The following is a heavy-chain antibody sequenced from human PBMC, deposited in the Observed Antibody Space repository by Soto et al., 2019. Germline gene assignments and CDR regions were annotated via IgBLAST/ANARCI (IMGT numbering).Heavy chain of an antibody. J-gene: IGHJ5*02. Sequence: GASVKVSCKASGYTFTSYAMHWVRQAPGQRLEWMGWINAGNGNTKYSQKFQGRVTITRDTSASTAYMELSSLRSEDTAVYYCARVYCGGDCSNYSPWFDPWGQGTLVTVSS. CDR3: ARVYCGGDCSNYSPWFDP. CDR2: INAGNGNT. D-gene: IGHD2-21*01. V-gene: IGHV1-3*01. CDR1: GYTFTSYA.